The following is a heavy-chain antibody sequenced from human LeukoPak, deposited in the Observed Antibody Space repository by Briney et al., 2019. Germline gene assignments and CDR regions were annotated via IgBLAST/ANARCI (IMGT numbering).Heavy chain of an antibody. Sequence: PGGSLRLSCAASGFTVSSNYMSWVRQAPGKGLEWVSVIYSGGSTYYADSVKGRFTISRDNSKNTLYLQMNSLRAEDTAVYYCASGCSSTSCNVVSMRAFDYWGQGTLVTVSS. CDR2: IYSGGST. CDR1: GFTVSSNY. D-gene: IGHD2-2*01. CDR3: ASGCSSTSCNVVSMRAFDY. V-gene: IGHV3-66*01. J-gene: IGHJ4*02.